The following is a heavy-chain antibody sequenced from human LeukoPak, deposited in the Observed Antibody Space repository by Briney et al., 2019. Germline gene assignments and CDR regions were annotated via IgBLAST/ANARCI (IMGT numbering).Heavy chain of an antibody. CDR3: ARVGYCSSTSCYTEYYFDY. Sequence: NPSETLSLTCTVSGGSISSSSYYWGWIRQPPGKGLEWIGSIYYSGSTYYNPSLKSRVTISVDTSKNQFSLKLSSVTAADTAVYYCARVGYCSSTSCYTEYYFDYWGQGTLVTVSS. D-gene: IGHD2-2*02. J-gene: IGHJ4*02. V-gene: IGHV4-39*07. CDR2: IYYSGST. CDR1: GGSISSSSYY.